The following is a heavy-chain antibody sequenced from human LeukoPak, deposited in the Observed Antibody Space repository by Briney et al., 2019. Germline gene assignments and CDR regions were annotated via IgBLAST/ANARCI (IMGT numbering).Heavy chain of an antibody. CDR1: GGSICSYY. CDR2: IYYSRST. D-gene: IGHD3-16*01. V-gene: IGHV4-59*01. CDR3: ARETPQKGAQYMDV. J-gene: IGHJ6*03. Sequence: PSETLSLTCTVSGGSICSYYWSWIRQPPGKGLEWIGYIYYSRSTNYNPSLKSGIIITVDTTNNQFSLKRSSVSAADTAVYYCARETPQKGAQYMDVWGKGTTITLS.